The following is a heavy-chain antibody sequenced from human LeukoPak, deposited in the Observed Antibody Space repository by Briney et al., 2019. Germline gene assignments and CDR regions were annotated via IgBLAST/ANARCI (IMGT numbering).Heavy chain of an antibody. Sequence: GGSLRLSCAASGFTFSSNAMSWVRQAPGKGLEWVSGISGSGGSTYYADSVKGRFTISRDNSKNTLYLQMNSLRAEDTAVYYCAKDPNYDFWSGYYGYFDYWGQGTLVTVSS. J-gene: IGHJ4*02. CDR2: ISGSGGST. V-gene: IGHV3-23*01. D-gene: IGHD3-3*01. CDR3: AKDPNYDFWSGYYGYFDY. CDR1: GFTFSSNA.